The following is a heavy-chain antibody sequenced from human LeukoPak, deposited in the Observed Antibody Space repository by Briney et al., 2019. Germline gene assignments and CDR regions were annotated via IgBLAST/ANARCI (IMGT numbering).Heavy chain of an antibody. CDR2: ISGSGGST. Sequence: QPGGSLRLSCAASGFTFSSHAMTWVRQPPGKGLEWVSGISGSGGSTYYADSVKGRFSISRDNAKNSLYLQMNSLRAEDTAVYYCARDPIAAAGTFDYWGQGTLVTVSS. CDR3: ARDPIAAAGTFDY. D-gene: IGHD6-13*01. J-gene: IGHJ4*02. V-gene: IGHV3-23*01. CDR1: GFTFSSHA.